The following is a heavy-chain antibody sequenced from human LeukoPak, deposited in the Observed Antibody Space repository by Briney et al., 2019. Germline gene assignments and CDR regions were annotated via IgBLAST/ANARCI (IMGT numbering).Heavy chain of an antibody. CDR3: ASEIVRGRGRNWFDP. CDR1: GFTFSSYS. CDR2: ISSSSSYI. J-gene: IGHJ5*02. D-gene: IGHD3-10*02. V-gene: IGHV3-21*01. Sequence: GGSLRLSCAASGFTFSSYSMNWVRQAPGKGLEWVSSISSSSSYIYYADSVKGRSTISRDNAKNSLYLQMNSLRAEDTAVYYCASEIVRGRGRNWFDPWGQGTLVTVSS.